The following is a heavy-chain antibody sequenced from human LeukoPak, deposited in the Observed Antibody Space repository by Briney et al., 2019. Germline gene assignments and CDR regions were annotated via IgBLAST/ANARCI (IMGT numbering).Heavy chain of an antibody. J-gene: IGHJ6*02. D-gene: IGHD3-16*02. Sequence: GGSLRLSCAAPGLTFGSYAMHWVRQAPGKGLEWVAVISYDGSNKYYADSVKGRFSISRDNSKNTVSLQMNSLRAEDTAVYYCASPSPALGKYYYYYGMDVWGQGTTVTVSS. CDR1: GLTFGSYA. V-gene: IGHV3-30*14. CDR2: ISYDGSNK. CDR3: ASPSPALGKYYYYYGMDV.